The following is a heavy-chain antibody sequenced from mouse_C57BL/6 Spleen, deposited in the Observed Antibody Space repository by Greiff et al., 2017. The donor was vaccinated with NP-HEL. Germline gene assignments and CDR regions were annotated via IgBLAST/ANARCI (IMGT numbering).Heavy chain of an antibody. D-gene: IGHD1-1*01. V-gene: IGHV1-80*01. CDR3: ARWGYYGSSPYFDY. Sequence: VQLVESGAELVKPGASVKISCKASGYAFSSYWMNWVKQRPGKGLEWIGQIYPGDGDTNYNGKFKGKATLTADKSSSTAYMQLSSLTSEDSAVYFCARWGYYGSSPYFDYWGQGTTLTVSS. CDR2: IYPGDGDT. J-gene: IGHJ2*01. CDR1: GYAFSSYW.